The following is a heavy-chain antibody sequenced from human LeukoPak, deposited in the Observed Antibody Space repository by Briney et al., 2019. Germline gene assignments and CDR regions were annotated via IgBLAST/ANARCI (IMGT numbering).Heavy chain of an antibody. CDR2: ISSSISVI. CDR1: GFTFSSYS. CDR3: ARDQYSGHWYYALDI. J-gene: IGHJ3*02. D-gene: IGHD6-19*01. Sequence: PGGSLRLSCAASGFTFSSYSMNWVRQAPGKGLEWVSYISSSISVIYYADSVKGRFTISRDNAKNSLYLQMNSLRDEDTVVYYCARDQYSGHWYYALDIWGQGTMVTVSS. V-gene: IGHV3-48*02.